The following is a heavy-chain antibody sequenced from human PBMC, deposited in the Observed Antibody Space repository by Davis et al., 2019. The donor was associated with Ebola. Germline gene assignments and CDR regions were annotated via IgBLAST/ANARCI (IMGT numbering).Heavy chain of an antibody. CDR2: IYYSGST. V-gene: IGHV4-39*01. J-gene: IGHJ5*02. Sequence: MPSETLSLTCTVSGGSISSSSYYWGWLRQPPGKGLEWIGSIYYSGSTYYNPSLKSRVTISVDTSKNQFSLKLSSVTAADTAVYYCARSSSGPDWFDPWGQGTLVTVSS. CDR3: ARSSSGPDWFDP. CDR1: GGSISSSSYY. D-gene: IGHD6-19*01.